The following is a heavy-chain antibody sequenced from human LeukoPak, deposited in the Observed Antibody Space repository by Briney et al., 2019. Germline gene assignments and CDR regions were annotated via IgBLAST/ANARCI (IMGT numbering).Heavy chain of an antibody. CDR3: VRGDILTGYYRSYYYYGMDV. CDR1: GFTFSSYG. Sequence: GGSLRLSCAASGFTFSSYGMHWVRQAPGKGLEWVAVISYDGSNKYYADSVKGRFTISRDNSKNTLYLQMNSLRAEDTAVYYCVRGDILTGYYRSYYYYGMDVWGKGTTVTVSS. D-gene: IGHD3-9*01. J-gene: IGHJ6*04. V-gene: IGHV3-30*03. CDR2: ISYDGSNK.